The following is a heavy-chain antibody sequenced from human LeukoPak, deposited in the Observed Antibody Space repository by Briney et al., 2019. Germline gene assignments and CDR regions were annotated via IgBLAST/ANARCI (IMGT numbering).Heavy chain of an antibody. J-gene: IGHJ4*02. Sequence: GASVKVSCKASRGTFSSYAISWVRQAPGQGLEWVGGIIPVFNTTNYAQKLVGRVTITADESTRTAFMELSGLRSEDTAVYYCARERGTFHDVSTGYRRGSEFDYWGQGTLVTVSS. CDR2: IIPVFNTT. CDR1: RGTFSSYA. V-gene: IGHV1-69*13. CDR3: ARERGTFHDVSTGYRRGSEFDY. D-gene: IGHD3-9*01.